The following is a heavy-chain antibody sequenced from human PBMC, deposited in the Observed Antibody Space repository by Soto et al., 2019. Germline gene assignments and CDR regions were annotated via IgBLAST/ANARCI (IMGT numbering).Heavy chain of an antibody. CDR1: GYTFTGYY. CDR3: ARDKYYYDSSGYWYYDY. J-gene: IGHJ4*02. Sequence: ASVKVSCKASGYTFTGYYMHWVRQAPGQGLEWMGWINPNSGGTNYAQKFQGKVTMTRDTSISTAYMELSRLRSDDTAVYYCARDKYYYDSSGYWYYDYWGQGTLVTVSS. CDR2: INPNSGGT. V-gene: IGHV1-2*02. D-gene: IGHD3-22*01.